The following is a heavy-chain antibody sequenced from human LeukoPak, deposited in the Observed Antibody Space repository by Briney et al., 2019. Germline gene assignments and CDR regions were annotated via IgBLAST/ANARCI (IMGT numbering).Heavy chain of an antibody. Sequence: GRSLRLSCAASGFTFSSYAMHWVRQAPGKGLEWVAVISYDGSNKYYADSVKGRFTISRDNSKNTLYLQMNSLRAEDTAVYYCARGGGYSSSWSDFDYWGQGTLVTVSS. J-gene: IGHJ4*02. D-gene: IGHD6-13*01. V-gene: IGHV3-30-3*01. CDR2: ISYDGSNK. CDR1: GFTFSSYA. CDR3: ARGGGYSSSWSDFDY.